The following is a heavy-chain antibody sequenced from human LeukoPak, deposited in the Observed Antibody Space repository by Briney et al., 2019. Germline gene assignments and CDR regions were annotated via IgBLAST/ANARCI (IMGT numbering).Heavy chain of an antibody. CDR3: ARDGHGDGILTGYSYFGMDV. V-gene: IGHV3-21*01. D-gene: IGHD3-9*01. J-gene: IGHJ6*02. Sequence: GGSLGLSCAASGFILSSYSMNWVRQAPGKGLEWVSSITISSNFIYYADSVKGRFTISRDNAKNSLYLQMNSLRAEDTAVYFCARDGHGDGILTGYSYFGMDVWGQGTTVTVSS. CDR2: ITISSNFI. CDR1: GFILSSYS.